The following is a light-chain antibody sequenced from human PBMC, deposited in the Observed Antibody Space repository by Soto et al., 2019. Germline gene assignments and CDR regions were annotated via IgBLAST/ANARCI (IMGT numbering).Light chain of an antibody. J-gene: IGKJ5*01. V-gene: IGKV3-15*01. Sequence: MMMTQSPATLSVSPGERVTLSCRTSHSVNSHVAWYQQQPGQAPRLLLYGASTRATGIPVRFSGSGFGTEFTLTISSLPSEDFAVYDGQQYKNSPLFGQGTRLDIK. CDR3: QQYKNSPL. CDR1: HSVNSH. CDR2: GAS.